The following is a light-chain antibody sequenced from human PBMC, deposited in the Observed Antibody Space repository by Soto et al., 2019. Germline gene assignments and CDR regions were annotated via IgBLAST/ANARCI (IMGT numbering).Light chain of an antibody. V-gene: IGLV2-11*01. CDR2: DVS. CDR3: CSYAGSYTSPNYV. J-gene: IGLJ1*01. Sequence: QSALTQPRSVSGSPGQSVTISCTGTSSDVGGYNYVSWYQQHPGKAPNLMIYDVSKRPSGVPDRFSGSKSGNTASLTISGLQAEDEADYYCCSYAGSYTSPNYVFGTGTKLTVL. CDR1: SSDVGGYNY.